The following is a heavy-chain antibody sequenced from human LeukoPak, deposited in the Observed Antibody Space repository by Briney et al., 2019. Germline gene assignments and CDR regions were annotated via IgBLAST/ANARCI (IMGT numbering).Heavy chain of an antibody. J-gene: IGHJ4*02. CDR3: ARGRYSSSWSAKFDY. CDR1: GGSYSGYY. V-gene: IGHV4-34*01. CDR2: INHSGST. Sequence: SETLSLTCAVYGGSYSGYYWSWIRQPPGKGLEWIGEINHSGSTNYNPSLKSRVTISVDTSKNQLSLKLSSVTAADTAVYYCARGRYSSSWSAKFDYWGQGTLVTVSS. D-gene: IGHD6-13*01.